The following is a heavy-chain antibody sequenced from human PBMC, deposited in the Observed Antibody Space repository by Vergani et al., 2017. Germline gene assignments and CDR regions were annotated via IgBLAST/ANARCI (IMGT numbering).Heavy chain of an antibody. D-gene: IGHD6-19*01. CDR3: ASGYSSLGAFDI. V-gene: IGHV1-46*01. Sequence: QVQLVQSGAEVKKPGASVKVSCKASGYTFTSYYMHWVRQAPGQGLEWMGIINPSGGSTSYAQKFQGKVTMTRDTSTSTVYMELSSLRSEDTAVYYCASGYSSLGAFDIWGQGTMVTVSS. CDR2: INPSGGST. J-gene: IGHJ3*02. CDR1: GYTFTSYY.